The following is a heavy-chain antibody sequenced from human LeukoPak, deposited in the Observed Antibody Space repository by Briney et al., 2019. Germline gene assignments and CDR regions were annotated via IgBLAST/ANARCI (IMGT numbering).Heavy chain of an antibody. V-gene: IGHV3-30-3*01. D-gene: IGHD6-19*01. Sequence: PGGSLRLSCAASGFTFSSYAMHWVRQAPGKGLEWVAVISYDGSNKYYADSVKGRFTISRDNSKNTLHLQMNSLRAEDTAVYYCALTVAGWGQGTLVTVSS. CDR3: ALTVAG. CDR2: ISYDGSNK. J-gene: IGHJ4*02. CDR1: GFTFSSYA.